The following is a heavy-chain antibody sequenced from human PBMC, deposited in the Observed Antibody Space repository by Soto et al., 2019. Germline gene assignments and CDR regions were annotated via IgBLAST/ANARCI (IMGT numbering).Heavy chain of an antibody. V-gene: IGHV3-7*01. CDR1: GFTFSSYW. Sequence: GGSLRLSCAASGFTFSSYWMSWVRQAPGKELEWVANIKQDGSEKYYVDSVKGRFTISRDNAKNSLYLQMNSLRDEDTAVYYCARDSSFRYYYGSGSYEFDYWGQGTLVTVSS. J-gene: IGHJ4*02. CDR3: ARDSSFRYYYGSGSYEFDY. CDR2: IKQDGSEK. D-gene: IGHD3-10*01.